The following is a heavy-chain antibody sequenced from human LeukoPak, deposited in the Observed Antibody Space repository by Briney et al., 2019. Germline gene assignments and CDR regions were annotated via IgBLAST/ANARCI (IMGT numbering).Heavy chain of an antibody. CDR3: AKRYSSSWSGYVDY. CDR2: ISGSGGSI. D-gene: IGHD6-13*01. J-gene: IGHJ4*02. Sequence: PGGSLRLSCAASGFTFSSYAMTWVRQASGKGLEWVSTISGSGGSIYYADSVKGRFTISRDNSKNTLFLQMDSLRAEDTAVYYCAKRYSSSWSGYVDYWGQGTLVTVSS. V-gene: IGHV3-23*01. CDR1: GFTFSSYA.